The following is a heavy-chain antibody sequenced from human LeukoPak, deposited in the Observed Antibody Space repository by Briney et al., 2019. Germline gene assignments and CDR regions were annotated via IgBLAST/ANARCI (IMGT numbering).Heavy chain of an antibody. V-gene: IGHV3-23*01. J-gene: IGHJ4*02. CDR1: GFTFSSYA. Sequence: PGGSLRLSRAASGFTFSSYAMSWVRQAPGKGLEWVSAISGSGGSTYYADSVKGRFTISRDNSKNTLYLQMNSLGAEDTAVYYCAKDGMATISYYFDYWGQGTLVTVSS. D-gene: IGHD5-24*01. CDR3: AKDGMATISYYFDY. CDR2: ISGSGGST.